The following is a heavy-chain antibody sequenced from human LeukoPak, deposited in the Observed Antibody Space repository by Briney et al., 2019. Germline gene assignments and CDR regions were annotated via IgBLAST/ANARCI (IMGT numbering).Heavy chain of an antibody. D-gene: IGHD2-15*01. J-gene: IGHJ4*02. CDR3: ARDPPPRDVVVRFDY. CDR2: ISSSSSYI. Sequence: PGGSLRLSCAASGFTFSSYSMNWVRQAPGKGLEWVSSISSSSSYIYYAHSVKGRFTISRDNAKNSLYLQMNSLRAEDTAVYYCARDPPPRDVVVRFDYWGQGTLVTVSS. V-gene: IGHV3-21*01. CDR1: GFTFSSYS.